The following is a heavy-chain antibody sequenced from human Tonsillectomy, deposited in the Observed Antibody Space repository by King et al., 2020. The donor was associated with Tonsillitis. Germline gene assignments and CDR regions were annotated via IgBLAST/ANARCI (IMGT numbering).Heavy chain of an antibody. Sequence: VQLVESGGGVVQPGGSLRLSCVASGFSVDNQYMTWVRQAPGKGLEWVATIYSGGSTDYADPVQGRVTISRQKSKNTLYLRMNSLRVDDPAVYYCARAAGGWKFFDYWGQGALVTVSS. CDR2: IYSGGST. J-gene: IGHJ4*02. D-gene: IGHD6-13*01. V-gene: IGHV3-53*04. CDR3: ARAAGGWKFFDY. CDR1: GFSVDNQY.